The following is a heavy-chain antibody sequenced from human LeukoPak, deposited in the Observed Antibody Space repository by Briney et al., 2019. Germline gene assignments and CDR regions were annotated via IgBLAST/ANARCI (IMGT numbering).Heavy chain of an antibody. J-gene: IGHJ6*03. CDR2: INPNSVGA. CDR1: RSTVTPYD. V-gene: IGHV1-2*02. D-gene: IGHD2-2*01. CDR3: ARDQVEYQLNAYYYYMDV. Sequence: SVKPSCTPSRSTVTPYDMHWVRQSPGHRLEGMRWINPNSVGADYAPKCQGRVTMTRDTSIRTAYMELSRLRADDTAVYYCARDQVEYQLNAYYYYMDVWGKGTTVTISS.